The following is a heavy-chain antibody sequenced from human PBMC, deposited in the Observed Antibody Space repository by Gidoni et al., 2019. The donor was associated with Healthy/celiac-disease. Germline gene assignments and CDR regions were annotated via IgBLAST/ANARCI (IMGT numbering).Heavy chain of an antibody. CDR1: GGSISSGGYY. CDR3: ASSKGVLSGMDV. D-gene: IGHD2-8*01. V-gene: IGHV4-31*03. J-gene: IGHJ6*02. CDR2: IYYSGST. Sequence: QVHLQESGPGLVKPSQTLSLTCTVSGGSISSGGYYWSWTRQHPGKGLEWIGYIYYSGSTYYNPSLKSRVTISVDTSKNQFSLKLSSVTAADTAVYYCASSKGVLSGMDVWGQGTTVTVSS.